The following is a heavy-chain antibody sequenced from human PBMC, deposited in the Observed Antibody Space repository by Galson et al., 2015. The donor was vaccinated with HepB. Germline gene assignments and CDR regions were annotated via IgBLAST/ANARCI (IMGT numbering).Heavy chain of an antibody. CDR1: GFSFFGYW. Sequence: SLRLSCAASGFSFFGYWMHWVRHAPGKGLVWVSRIKNDGRTTTYADSVKGRFTISRDNAKNTLYLQMNSLRAEDTAVYYCARDDYSDYPIDSWGQGTLVTVSS. CDR2: IKNDGRTT. CDR3: ARDDYSDYPIDS. D-gene: IGHD4-11*01. V-gene: IGHV3-74*01. J-gene: IGHJ4*02.